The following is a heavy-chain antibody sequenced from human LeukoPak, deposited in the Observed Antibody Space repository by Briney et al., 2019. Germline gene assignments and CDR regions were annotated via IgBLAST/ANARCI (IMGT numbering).Heavy chain of an antibody. CDR1: GYSFTDYY. V-gene: IGHV1-2*02. CDR2: FNPNSGGT. Sequence: ASVKVSCKTSGYSFTDYYMNWVRQAPGQGLEWMGWFNPNSGGTSSAQKFQGRVTMTRDTSITTVYMEVSWLTSDDTAIYYCARADRLHGGPYLIGPWGQGTLVTVSS. J-gene: IGHJ5*02. CDR3: ARADRLHGGPYLIGP. D-gene: IGHD2-21*01.